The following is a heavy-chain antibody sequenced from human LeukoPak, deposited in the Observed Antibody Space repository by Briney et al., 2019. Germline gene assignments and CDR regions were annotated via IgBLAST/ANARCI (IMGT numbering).Heavy chain of an antibody. CDR1: GYTLTGLS. V-gene: IGHV1-24*01. Sequence: ASVKVSCKVSGYTLTGLSMHWVRQAPGKGLEWMGGFDPEDGETIYAQKFQGRVTMTEDTSTDTAYMELSSLRSEDTAVYYCATEVLRYCSSTSCPWFDPWGQGTLVTVSS. J-gene: IGHJ5*02. CDR2: FDPEDGET. CDR3: ATEVLRYCSSTSCPWFDP. D-gene: IGHD2-2*01.